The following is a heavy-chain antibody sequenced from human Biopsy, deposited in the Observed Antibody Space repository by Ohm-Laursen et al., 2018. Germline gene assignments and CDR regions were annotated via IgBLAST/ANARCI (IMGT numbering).Heavy chain of an antibody. D-gene: IGHD1-14*01. V-gene: IGHV4-4*07. CDR3: ARDRDRRGWFDP. CDR2: IYTSGIT. Sequence: GTLSLTCTVSGGSLSNYSWSWIRQPAGKGLEWIGQIYTSGITNYNPSLKSRVTMSVDTSKNKFSLRVSSVTAADTAVYYCARDRDRRGWFDPWGQGTLVTASS. CDR1: GGSLSNYS. J-gene: IGHJ5*02.